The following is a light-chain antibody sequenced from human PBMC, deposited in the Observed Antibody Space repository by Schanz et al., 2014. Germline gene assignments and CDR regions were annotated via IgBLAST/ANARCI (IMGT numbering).Light chain of an antibody. CDR1: SSDVGGYSY. CDR2: EVS. V-gene: IGLV2-8*01. CDR3: CSYVDSYTWV. J-gene: IGLJ3*02. Sequence: QSALTQPPSASGSPGQSVTISCTGTSSDVGGYSYVSWYQQHPGKAPKLMIYEVSKRPSGVPDRFSGSKSGNTASLTVSGLQAEDEADYYCCSYVDSYTWVFGGGTKLTVV.